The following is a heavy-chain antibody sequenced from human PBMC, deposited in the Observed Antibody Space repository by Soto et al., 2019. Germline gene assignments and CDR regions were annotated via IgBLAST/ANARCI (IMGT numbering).Heavy chain of an antibody. D-gene: IGHD1-26*01. Sequence: LSLTCSVSNGSISGFYWTWIRQPPGKILEWIGYIHYSGRTDYNPSLTSRATMSVDTSKNQFSLNLKSITAADTAVYYCVRVGVGIGNHFDSWGRGTLVTVYS. J-gene: IGHJ4*02. CDR1: NGSISGFY. CDR2: IHYSGRT. V-gene: IGHV4-59*12. CDR3: VRVGVGIGNHFDS.